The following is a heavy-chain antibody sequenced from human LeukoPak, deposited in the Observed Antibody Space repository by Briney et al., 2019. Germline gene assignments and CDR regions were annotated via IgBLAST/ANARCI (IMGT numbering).Heavy chain of an antibody. CDR1: GDSVSSGTYY. CDR2: IDYSGST. D-gene: IGHD2-15*01. J-gene: IGHJ5*02. CDR3: TRETELDCSGGSCYSWFDP. V-gene: IGHV4-61*01. Sequence: SEPLSLTCTVSGDSVSSGTYYWHWIRQPPGKGLEWIGYIDYSGSTNYNPSLKSRVTLSLDTSKNEFSLKLSSVTAADTAVYYCTRETELDCSGGSCYSWFDPWGQGILVTVSS.